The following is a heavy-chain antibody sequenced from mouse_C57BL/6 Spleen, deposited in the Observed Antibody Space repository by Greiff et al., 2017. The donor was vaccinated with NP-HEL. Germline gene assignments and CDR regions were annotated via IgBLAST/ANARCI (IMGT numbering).Heavy chain of an antibody. Sequence: QVQLQQPGTELVKPGASVKLSCKASGYTFTSYWMHWVKQRPGQGLEWIGNINPSNGGTNYNEKFKGKATLTVDKSSSTAYMQRSSLTSEDSAVYYCARPLIATWGYFDVWGTGTTVTVSS. V-gene: IGHV1-53*01. CDR1: GYTFTSYW. J-gene: IGHJ1*03. CDR2: INPSNGGT. D-gene: IGHD1-1*01. CDR3: ARPLIATWGYFDV.